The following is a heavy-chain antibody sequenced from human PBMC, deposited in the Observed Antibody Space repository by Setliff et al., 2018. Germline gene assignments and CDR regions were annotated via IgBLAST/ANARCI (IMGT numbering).Heavy chain of an antibody. CDR3: AKGLYYDYVWGSYRPFDY. V-gene: IGHV3-30*02. J-gene: IGHJ4*02. D-gene: IGHD3-16*02. Sequence: GFTFSSYGMHWVRQAPGKGLEWVAFIRYDGSNKYYADSVKGRFTISRDNSKNTLYLQMNSLRAEDTAVYYCAKGLYYDYVWGSYRPFDYWGQGTLVTVSS. CDR2: IRYDGSNK. CDR1: GFTFSSYG.